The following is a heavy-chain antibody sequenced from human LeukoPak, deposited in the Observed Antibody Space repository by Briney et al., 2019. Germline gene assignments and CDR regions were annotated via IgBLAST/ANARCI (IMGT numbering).Heavy chain of an antibody. J-gene: IGHJ4*02. CDR3: AREGYYGSGSYPAYYFDY. CDR2: IGPSGKST. Sequence: GGSLRLSCAASGFTFSTFGMNWVRQAPGKGLEWVSYIGPSGKSTYYADSVKGRFTISRDNAKNTLYLQMNSLRAEDTAVYYCAREGYYGSGSYPAYYFDYWGQGTLVTVSS. V-gene: IGHV3-48*03. CDR1: GFTFSTFG. D-gene: IGHD3-10*01.